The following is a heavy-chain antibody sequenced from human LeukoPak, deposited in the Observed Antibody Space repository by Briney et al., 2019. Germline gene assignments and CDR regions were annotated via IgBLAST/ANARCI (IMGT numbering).Heavy chain of an antibody. CDR2: IYYSGST. CDR1: GGSISSYY. V-gene: IGHV4-59*01. CDR3: ARETSQKGAHYMDV. D-gene: IGHD3-16*01. J-gene: IGHJ6*03. Sequence: SETLPLTCTVSGGSISSYYWSWIRQPPGKGLEWIGYIYYSGSTNYNPSLKSRVTISVDTSKNQFSLKLSSVTAADTAVYYCARETSQKGAHYMDVWGKGTTVTISS.